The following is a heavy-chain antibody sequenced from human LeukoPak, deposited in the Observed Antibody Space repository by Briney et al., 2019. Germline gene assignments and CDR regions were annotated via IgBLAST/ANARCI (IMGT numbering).Heavy chain of an antibody. V-gene: IGHV3-15*01. Sequence: TGGSLRLFCEGSGFNFNDAWMSWIGQVPGKGLEWVGRVRTTAEGETTDYAAPVRGRFIISRDDSKNMVFLQMNRLETEDTAIYYCTAGLGKSVYDSCGQGTLVTVSS. CDR1: GFNFNDAW. CDR2: VRTTAEGETT. D-gene: IGHD4-11*01. J-gene: IGHJ4*02. CDR3: TAGLGKSVYDS.